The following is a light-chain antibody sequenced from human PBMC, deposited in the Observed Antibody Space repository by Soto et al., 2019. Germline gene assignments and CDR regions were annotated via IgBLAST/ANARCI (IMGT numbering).Light chain of an antibody. Sequence: DVHVTQSPSSVSASVGDRVTITCRASQAITSWLAWYQQKPGRAPKLLIYSASSLQSGAPSRFTGSGSGTDFTLTTTSLQPDDAAVYYCQQTRSFPLTFGGGTKVDIK. CDR1: QAITSW. CDR3: QQTRSFPLT. CDR2: SAS. J-gene: IGKJ4*01. V-gene: IGKV1-12*01.